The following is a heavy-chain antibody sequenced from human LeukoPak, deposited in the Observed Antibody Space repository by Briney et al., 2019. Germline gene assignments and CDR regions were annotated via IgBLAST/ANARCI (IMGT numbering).Heavy chain of an antibody. CDR2: IYYSGST. CDR3: SSSDYVYYFDY. J-gene: IGHJ4*02. CDR1: GGSIDSSSTY. D-gene: IGHD4/OR15-4a*01. Sequence: SETLSLTCPVSGGSIDSSSTYWGWIRQPQGKGLEWIGSIYYSGSTYYNPSLKSRVTISVDTSKNQFSLKLSSVTAADTAVYYCSSSDYVYYFDYWGEGTLVTVSS. V-gene: IGHV4-39*01.